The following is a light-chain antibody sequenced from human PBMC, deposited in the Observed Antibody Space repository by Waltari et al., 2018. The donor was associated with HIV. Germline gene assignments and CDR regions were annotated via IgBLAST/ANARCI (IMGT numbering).Light chain of an antibody. V-gene: IGKV4-1*01. CDR1: QSILYSSNNKNY. CDR3: QGYYSPPYT. CDR2: WAS. J-gene: IGKJ2*01. Sequence: DIVMTQSPDSLAVSLGERATINCESSQSILYSSNNKNYLAWYQQKPGQPPKLLIYWASTRESGVPDRFSGSGSGTDFTLTISSLQAEDVAVYYCQGYYSPPYTFGQGTKLEIK.